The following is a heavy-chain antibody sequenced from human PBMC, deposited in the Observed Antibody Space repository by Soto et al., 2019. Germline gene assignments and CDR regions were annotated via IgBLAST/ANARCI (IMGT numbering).Heavy chain of an antibody. Sequence: SQTLSLPSTVSGGSVSRGRYYSSWFRQHPGKGLEWIGYIYYSGSTNYNPSLKSRVTISVDTSKNQFSLKLSSVTAADTAVYYCAIIAYCGGDCYRFDYWGQGTLVTVSS. CDR3: AIIAYCGGDCYRFDY. CDR2: IYYSGST. V-gene: IGHV4-61*01. CDR1: GGSVSRGRYY. J-gene: IGHJ4*02. D-gene: IGHD2-21*02.